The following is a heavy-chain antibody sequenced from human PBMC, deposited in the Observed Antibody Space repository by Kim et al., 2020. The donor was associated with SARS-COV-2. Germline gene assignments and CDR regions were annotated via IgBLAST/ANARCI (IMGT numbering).Heavy chain of an antibody. V-gene: IGHV3-73*01. D-gene: IGHD1-1*01. CDR3: TRVPGPTLAFWDAFDI. J-gene: IGHJ3*02. Sequence: VSGRFTISRDDSRSTAYLQMNSLKAEDTAVYYCTRVPGPTLAFWDAFDIWGQGTMVAVSS.